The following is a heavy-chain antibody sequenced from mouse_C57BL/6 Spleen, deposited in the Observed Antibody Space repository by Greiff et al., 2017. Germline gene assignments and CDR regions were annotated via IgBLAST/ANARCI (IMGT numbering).Heavy chain of an antibody. J-gene: IGHJ4*01. Sequence: EVKLVESGGGLVKPGGSLKLSCAASGFTFSDYGMHWVRQAPEKGLEWVAYISSGSSTIYYADTVKGRFTISRDNAKNTLFLQMTSLRSEDTAMYYCARGDGYYVYYAMDYWGQGTSVTVSS. CDR3: ARGDGYYVYYAMDY. CDR2: ISSGSSTI. D-gene: IGHD2-3*01. V-gene: IGHV5-17*01. CDR1: GFTFSDYG.